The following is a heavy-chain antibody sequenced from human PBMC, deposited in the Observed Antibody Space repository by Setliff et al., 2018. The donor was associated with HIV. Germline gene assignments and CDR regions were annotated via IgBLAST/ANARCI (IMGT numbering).Heavy chain of an antibody. J-gene: IGHJ4*02. V-gene: IGHV1-2*02. CDR2: INPNSGGS. CDR3: ARGPPIVVVPAALLTFDY. CDR1: GFTFTGFF. D-gene: IGHD2-2*01. Sequence: ASVKVSCKASGFTFTGFFIHWVRQAPGQGLEWLGWINPNSGGSSYAQRFQGRVTMTRDTSISTTYMELNRLRSDDTAVYYCARGPPIVVVPAALLTFDYWGQGTLVTVSS.